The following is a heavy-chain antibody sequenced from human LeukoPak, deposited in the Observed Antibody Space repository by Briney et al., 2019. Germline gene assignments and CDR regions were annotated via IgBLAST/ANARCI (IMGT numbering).Heavy chain of an antibody. V-gene: IGHV3-48*03. CDR3: ARDSSWYGNSNWFDP. D-gene: IGHD6-13*01. Sequence: GGSLRLSCAASGFSFSDYEMNWVRQAPGKGLEWVLHISTSGNIIHYADSVKGRFTISTDNAENSLYLQMNSLRTEDTAVYYCARDSSWYGNSNWFDPWGQGTLVTVSS. CDR2: ISTSGNII. J-gene: IGHJ5*02. CDR1: GFSFSDYE.